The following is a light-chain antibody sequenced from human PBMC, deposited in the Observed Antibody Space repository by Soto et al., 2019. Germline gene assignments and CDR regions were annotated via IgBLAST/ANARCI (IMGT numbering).Light chain of an antibody. CDR3: QSYDNSLSGYLL. V-gene: IGLV1-40*01. CDR1: SSNIGAGYD. Sequence: QAVVTQPPSVSGAPGQRVTISCTGGSSNIGAGYDVHWYQQLPGTAPKLLIYGNSNRPSGVPDRFSGSKSGTSASLAITGLQAEDGAGYYCQSYDNSLSGYLLFGGGTQLTVL. J-gene: IGLJ2*01. CDR2: GNS.